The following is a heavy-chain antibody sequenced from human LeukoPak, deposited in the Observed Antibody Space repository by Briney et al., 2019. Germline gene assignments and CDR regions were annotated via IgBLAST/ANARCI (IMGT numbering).Heavy chain of an antibody. CDR2: IDQDGSEK. CDR3: ARPELPGWSVLFDF. V-gene: IGHV3-7*01. Sequence: GGSLRLSCAASRFTFSNYWISWVRQAPGKGLEWVANIDQDGSEKYYAESVKGRFTISRDNAKNSLYLQINSLRADDTAVYYCARPELPGWSVLFDFWGQGTLVTVSS. D-gene: IGHD2-15*01. J-gene: IGHJ4*02. CDR1: RFTFSNYW.